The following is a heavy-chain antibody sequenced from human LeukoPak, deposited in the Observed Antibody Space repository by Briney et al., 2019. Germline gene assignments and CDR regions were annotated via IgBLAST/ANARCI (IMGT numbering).Heavy chain of an antibody. J-gene: IGHJ3*02. D-gene: IGHD2-15*01. CDR3: AREADCSGGSCYRGAFDI. CDR1: GFTFSSYA. V-gene: IGHV3-33*01. CDR2: IWYDGSNE. Sequence: GRSLRLSCAASGFTFSSYAMHWVRQAPGKGLEWEAVIWYDGSNEYYADSVTGRFTISRDSSKNTLFLQMNSLRAEDTAVYYCAREADCSGGSCYRGAFDIWGQGTMVTVSS.